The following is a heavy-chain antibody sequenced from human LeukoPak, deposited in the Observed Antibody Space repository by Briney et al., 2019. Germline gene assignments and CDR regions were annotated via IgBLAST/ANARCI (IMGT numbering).Heavy chain of an antibody. CDR3: ARGGYCSSTSCSLSYYYYGMDV. V-gene: IGHV3-11*01. CDR2: ISSSGSTI. CDR1: GFTFSDYY. D-gene: IGHD2-2*01. Sequence: GGSLRLSCAASGFTFSDYYMSWIRQAPGKGLEWVSYISSSGSTIYYADSVKGRFTISRDNAKNSLYLQMNSLRAEDTAVYYCARGGYCSSTSCSLSYYYYGMDVWGQGTTVTVSS. J-gene: IGHJ6*02.